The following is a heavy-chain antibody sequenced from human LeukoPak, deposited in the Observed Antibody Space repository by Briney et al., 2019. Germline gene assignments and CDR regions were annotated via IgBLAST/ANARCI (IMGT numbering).Heavy chain of an antibody. D-gene: IGHD6-13*01. CDR1: GYTLTSYG. CDR2: LSAYNGNT. J-gene: IGHJ5*02. Sequence: ASVKVSCKASGYTLTSYGISWVPEAPGQGLECMGWLSAYNGNTNYAQKLQGRVTMTTDTSTSTAYMELRSLRSDGTAVYYCARVRPEYDSSSWYPGWLDPWRQRTLVTVSS. V-gene: IGHV1-18*01. CDR3: ARVRPEYDSSSWYPGWLDP.